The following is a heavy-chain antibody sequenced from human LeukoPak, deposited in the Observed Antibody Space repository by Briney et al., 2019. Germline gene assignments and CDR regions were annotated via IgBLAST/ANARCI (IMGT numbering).Heavy chain of an antibody. V-gene: IGHV1-69*05. Sequence: SAKVSCKASGGTFSSYAISWVRQAPGQGLEWMGRIIPIFGTANYAQKFQGRVTITTDESTSTAYMELSSLRSEDTAVYYCARDDLTGYYAHYYMDVWGKGTTVTVSS. CDR1: GGTFSSYA. D-gene: IGHD3-9*01. J-gene: IGHJ6*03. CDR3: ARDDLTGYYAHYYMDV. CDR2: IIPIFGTA.